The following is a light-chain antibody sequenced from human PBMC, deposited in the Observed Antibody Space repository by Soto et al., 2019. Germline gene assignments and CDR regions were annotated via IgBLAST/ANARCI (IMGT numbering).Light chain of an antibody. CDR3: QQYTSYSGT. V-gene: IGKV1-5*01. CDR1: ESITSW. CDR2: GAS. J-gene: IGKJ1*01. Sequence: DIQMTQSPSTLSASVGDRVTITCRASESITSWLAWYQHKPGKAPKLLIYGASSLESGVPSRFSGSGSGTEFTLTISSLQPDDFATYYCQQYTSYSGTFGQGTKV.